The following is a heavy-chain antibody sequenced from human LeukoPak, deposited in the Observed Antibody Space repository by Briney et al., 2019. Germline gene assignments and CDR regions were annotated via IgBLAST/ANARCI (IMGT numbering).Heavy chain of an antibody. J-gene: IGHJ4*02. CDR3: LRARGYSSYDC. Sequence: GGSLRLSCAASGFTFSNYWMNWVRQAPGKGLEWVASIKQDGSEKYYVDSVKGRFTISRDNAKNSLYLQMNTLRAEDTGVYFCLRARGYSSYDCWGQGTLVTVS. CDR1: GFTFSNYW. V-gene: IGHV3-7*01. D-gene: IGHD6-13*01. CDR2: IKQDGSEK.